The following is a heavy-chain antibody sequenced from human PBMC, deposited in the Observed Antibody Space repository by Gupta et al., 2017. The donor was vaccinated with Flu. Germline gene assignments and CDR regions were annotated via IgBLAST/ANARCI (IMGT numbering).Heavy chain of an antibody. V-gene: IGHV3-23*01. CDR2: ISGSGGST. D-gene: IGHD1-26*01. J-gene: IGHJ4*02. CDR3: AKVTGVGSFDY. Sequence: SSDAMSWVRPAPGKGLEWVSAISGSGGSTYYADSVKGRFTISRDNSKKTLYLQMNSLRAEDTAVYYCAKVTGVGSFDYWGQGTLVTVSS. CDR1: SSDA.